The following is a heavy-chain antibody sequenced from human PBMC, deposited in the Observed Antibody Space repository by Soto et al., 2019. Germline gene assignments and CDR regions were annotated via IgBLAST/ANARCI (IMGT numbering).Heavy chain of an antibody. CDR3: ARPPRDRNYYYGMAV. V-gene: IGHV1-69*01. D-gene: IGHD3-22*01. CDR2: TSPMFGRP. Sequence: QVQLVQSGAEMQQPGASVRVSCKASGGTFSKYAFSGVRQGPGQGLEWLGGTSPMFGRPNYAHKFQGRVAISADESTATVYMELSSLSSEDTAVYFCARPPRDRNYYYGMAVWGQWTTVTVSS. J-gene: IGHJ6*02. CDR1: GGTFSKYA.